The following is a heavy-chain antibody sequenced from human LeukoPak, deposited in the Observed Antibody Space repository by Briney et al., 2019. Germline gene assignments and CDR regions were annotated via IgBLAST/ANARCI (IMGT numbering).Heavy chain of an antibody. CDR3: ARYYPGYSSSLAFFDY. CDR2: INWNGGST. D-gene: IGHD6-13*01. Sequence: GGSLRLSCAASGFTFDDYGMSWVRQAPGKGLGWVSGINWNGGSTGYADSVKGRFTISRDNAKNSLYLQMNSLRAEDTALYHCARYYPGYSSSLAFFDYWGRGTLVSVSS. J-gene: IGHJ4*02. V-gene: IGHV3-20*01. CDR1: GFTFDDYG.